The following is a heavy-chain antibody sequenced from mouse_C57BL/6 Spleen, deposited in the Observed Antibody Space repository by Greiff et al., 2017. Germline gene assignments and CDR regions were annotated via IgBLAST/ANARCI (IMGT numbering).Heavy chain of an antibody. D-gene: IGHD1-1*01. J-gene: IGHJ4*01. CDR1: GYTFTSYW. CDR3: ANYYGRDYSMDY. V-gene: IGHV1-50*01. Sequence: QVQLQQPGAELVKPGASVKLSCKASGYTFTSYWMQWVKQRPGQGLEWIGEIDPSDSYTNYNQKFKGKATLTVDTSSSTAYRQLSSLTSEDSAVYYCANYYGRDYSMDYWGQGTSVTVSS. CDR2: IDPSDSYT.